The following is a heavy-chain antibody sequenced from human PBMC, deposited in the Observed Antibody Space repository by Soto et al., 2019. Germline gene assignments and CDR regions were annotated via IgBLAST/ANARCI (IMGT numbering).Heavy chain of an antibody. Sequence: PSETLSLTCTVSGGSISSSSYYWGWIRQPPGKGLEWIGSIYYSGSTYYNPSLKSRVTISVDTSKNQFSLKLSSVTAADTAVYYCASQDYYYGMDVWGQRTTVTVSS. J-gene: IGHJ6*02. V-gene: IGHV4-39*01. CDR3: ASQDYYYGMDV. CDR2: IYYSGST. CDR1: GGSISSSSYY.